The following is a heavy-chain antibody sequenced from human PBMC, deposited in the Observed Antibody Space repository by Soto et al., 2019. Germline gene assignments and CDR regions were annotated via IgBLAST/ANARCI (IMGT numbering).Heavy chain of an antibody. J-gene: IGHJ5*02. D-gene: IGHD6-6*01. CDR3: AKGPLAARGPVGWFDP. CDR2: INHSGST. CDR1: GGSFSGYY. Sequence: SETLSLTCAVYGGSFSGYYWSWIRQPPGKGLEWIGEINHSGSTNYNPSLKSRVTISVDTSKNQFSLKLSSVTAADTAVYYCAKGPLAARGPVGWFDPWGQGTLVTVSS. V-gene: IGHV4-34*01.